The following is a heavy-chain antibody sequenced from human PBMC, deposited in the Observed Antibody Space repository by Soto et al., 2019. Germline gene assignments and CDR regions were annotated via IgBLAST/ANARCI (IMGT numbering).Heavy chain of an antibody. J-gene: IGHJ3*02. CDR2: ISWDSDTI. CDR1: GFTFDDYA. D-gene: IGHD3-22*01. CDR3: AKDMTPNYSESNAYAAFDK. Sequence: EVQLVEAGGGLVQPGRSLRLSCAGSGFTFDDYAMHWVRQAAGKGLEWVSGISWDSDTIEYADSVQGRFTISRDNAKNSLYLQMNSLRLEDTALYFCAKDMTPNYSESNAYAAFDKWGLGTISPSLQ. V-gene: IGHV3-9*01.